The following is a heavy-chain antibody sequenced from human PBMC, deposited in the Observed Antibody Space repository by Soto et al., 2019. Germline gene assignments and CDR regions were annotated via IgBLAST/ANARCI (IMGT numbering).Heavy chain of an antibody. D-gene: IGHD3-16*01. J-gene: IGHJ4*02. CDR1: GFPFGDYP. Sequence: QVHLVESGGGVVQPGGSLRLSCAASGFPFGDYPMHWVRQAPGKGLEWLAVIAQSGSRQYYADSVRGLFTISRDNSKNTLFLHMNSLRPDDTAIYYCARDGIGGHPDYFDYWGQGTLVTVSS. V-gene: IGHV3-30*04. CDR3: ARDGIGGHPDYFDY. CDR2: IAQSGSRQ.